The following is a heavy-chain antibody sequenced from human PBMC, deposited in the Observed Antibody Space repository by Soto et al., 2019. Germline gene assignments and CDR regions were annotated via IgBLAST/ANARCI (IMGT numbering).Heavy chain of an antibody. Sequence: GGSLRLSCAASGFTFSSYAMSWVRQAPGKGLEWVSAISGSGGSTYYADSVKGRFTISRDNAKNSLYLQMNSLRAEDTAVYYCARAQDYYYYYYMVVWGKGTTVTVSS. J-gene: IGHJ6*03. CDR1: GFTFSSYA. CDR2: ISGSGGST. V-gene: IGHV3-23*01. CDR3: ARAQDYYYYYYMVV.